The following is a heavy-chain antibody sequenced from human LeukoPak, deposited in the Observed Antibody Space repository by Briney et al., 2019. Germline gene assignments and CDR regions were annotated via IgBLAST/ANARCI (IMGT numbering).Heavy chain of an antibody. J-gene: IGHJ6*02. V-gene: IGHV3-30*04. CDR3: AKVDFSLSDFDWLLGTRYYYYYYYGMDV. CDR1: GFTFSSYA. CDR2: ISYDGSNK. Sequence: GRSLRLSCAASGFTFSSYAMHWVRQAPGKGLEWVAVISYDGSNKYYADSVKGRFTISRDNSKNTLYLQMNSLRAEDTAVYYCAKVDFSLSDFDWLLGTRYYYYYYYGMDVWGQGTTVTVSS. D-gene: IGHD3-9*01.